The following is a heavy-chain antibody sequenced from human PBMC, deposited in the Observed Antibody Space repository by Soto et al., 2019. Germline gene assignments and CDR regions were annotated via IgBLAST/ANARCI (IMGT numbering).Heavy chain of an antibody. CDR1: GDGFSNYG. J-gene: IGHJ4*02. Sequence: ASVKVSCKASGDGFSNYGFSWVRQAPGQGLEWMGWINPNSGGTNYAQKFQGMVTMTRDTSISTAYMELSRLRSDDTAVYYCASEVPTTYYYDSSGYYVYWGQGTLVTVSS. D-gene: IGHD3-22*01. V-gene: IGHV1-2*02. CDR3: ASEVPTTYYYDSSGYYVY. CDR2: INPNSGGT.